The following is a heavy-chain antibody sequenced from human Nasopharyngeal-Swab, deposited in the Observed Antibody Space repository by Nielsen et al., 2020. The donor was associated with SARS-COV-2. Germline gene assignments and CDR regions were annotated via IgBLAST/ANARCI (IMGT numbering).Heavy chain of an antibody. D-gene: IGHD3-3*01. V-gene: IGHV4-4*07. CDR2: IYTSGST. Sequence: SETLSLTCTVSGGSIRSYYWSWIRQPAGKGLEWIGRIYTSGSTNYNPSLKSRVTMSVDTSKNQFSLKLSSVTAADTAVYYCARGPDYYDFWSGYDYGMDVWGQGTTVTVSS. CDR1: GGSIRSYY. CDR3: ARGPDYYDFWSGYDYGMDV. J-gene: IGHJ6*02.